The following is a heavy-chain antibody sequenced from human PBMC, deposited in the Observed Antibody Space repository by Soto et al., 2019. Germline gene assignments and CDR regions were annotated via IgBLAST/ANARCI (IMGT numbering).Heavy chain of an antibody. J-gene: IGHJ5*02. D-gene: IGHD3-16*01. CDR1: GDIFNRYT. Sequence: QVHLVQSGAVVKKPGSSVRVACKTSGDIFNRYTIGWVRQAPGRGLEWMGRIVPVLGLPNYAQKFRGRITMTADKSASSVYMDLNSLQSGDTALYSFTRAEAGGGSWHASWGQWTLVTVSS. CDR3: TRAEAGGGSWHAS. CDR2: IVPVLGLP. V-gene: IGHV1-69*02.